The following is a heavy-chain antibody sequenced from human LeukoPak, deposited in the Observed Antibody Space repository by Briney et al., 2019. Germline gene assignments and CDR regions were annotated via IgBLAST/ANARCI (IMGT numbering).Heavy chain of an antibody. Sequence: ASVKVSCKASGYTFTSYGINWVRQATGQGLEWMGWMNPHSGKTGYAQNFQARVTMTRDTSISTAYMELSSLRSEDTAVYYCARLSSHYGDYKVDPWGQGTLVTVSS. J-gene: IGHJ5*02. CDR2: MNPHSGKT. CDR3: ARLSSHYGDYKVDP. V-gene: IGHV1-8*02. CDR1: GYTFTSYG. D-gene: IGHD4-17*01.